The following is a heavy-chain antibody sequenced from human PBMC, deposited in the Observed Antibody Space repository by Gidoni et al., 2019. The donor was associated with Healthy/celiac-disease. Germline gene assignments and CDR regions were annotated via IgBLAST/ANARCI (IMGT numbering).Heavy chain of an antibody. CDR2: IYYSGST. CDR3: ARARSDSSGYYFDY. V-gene: IGHV4-31*03. CDR1: GGSISRGGYY. J-gene: IGHJ4*02. D-gene: IGHD3-22*01. Sequence: QVQLQESGPGLVKPSQTLSLTCTVSGGSISRGGYYWSWIRQHPGKGLEWIGYIYYSGSTYYNPSLKSRVTISVDTSKNQFSLKLSSVTAADTAVYYCARARSDSSGYYFDYWGQGTLVTVSS.